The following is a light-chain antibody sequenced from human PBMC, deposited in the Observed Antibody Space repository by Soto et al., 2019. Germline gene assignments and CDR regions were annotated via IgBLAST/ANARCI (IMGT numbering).Light chain of an antibody. V-gene: IGKV3-15*01. J-gene: IGKJ1*01. CDR2: GAS. CDR1: QSISSN. CDR3: QQYNNWPRT. Sequence: EIVMTQSPATLSVSPGESATLSCRASQSISSNLAWYQQKPGQAPRLLIYGASNRATGIPARFSGSGSGTEFTLTISSLQSEDFAVYYCQQYNNWPRTFGQGTKVEI.